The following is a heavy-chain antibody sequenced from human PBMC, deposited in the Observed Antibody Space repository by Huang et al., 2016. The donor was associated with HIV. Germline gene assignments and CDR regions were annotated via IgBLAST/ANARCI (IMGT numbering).Heavy chain of an antibody. Sequence: EVQLMESGGGLVQPGGSLRLSCAASGFTFSTYNMNWVRQAAGKGREWGSYITSRCGAITYEDSVKGRFTISRDNAKNSLYLQMNSLRAEDTAVYYCARFGSYYYGSGSYLDAFDIWGQGTMVTVSS. D-gene: IGHD3-10*01. CDR3: ARFGSYYYGSGSYLDAFDI. J-gene: IGHJ3*02. V-gene: IGHV3-48*01. CDR2: ITSRCGAI. CDR1: GFTFSTYN.